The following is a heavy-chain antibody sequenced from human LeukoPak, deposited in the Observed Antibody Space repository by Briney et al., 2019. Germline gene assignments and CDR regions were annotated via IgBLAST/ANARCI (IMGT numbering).Heavy chain of an antibody. CDR2: ITSSSSDT. CDR3: ARVSAMMYSSSWYFDY. J-gene: IGHJ4*02. V-gene: IGHV3-11*06. Sequence: GGSVRLSCAASGFTFSDYYMSWIRQAPGKGLEWISYITSSSSDTNYADSVKGRFTISRDNAKKSLYLQMNSLRAEDTAVYYCARVSAMMYSSSWYFDYWGQGTLVTVSS. D-gene: IGHD6-13*01. CDR1: GFTFSDYY.